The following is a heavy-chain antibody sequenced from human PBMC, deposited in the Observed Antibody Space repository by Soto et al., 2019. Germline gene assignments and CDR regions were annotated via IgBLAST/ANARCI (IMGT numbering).Heavy chain of an antibody. D-gene: IGHD6-6*01. CDR1: GGSISSSSYY. J-gene: IGHJ4*02. CDR2: IYYSGST. V-gene: IGHV4-39*01. Sequence: SETLSLTCTVPGGSISSSSYYWGWIRQPPGKGLEWIGSIYYSGSTYYNPSLKSRVTISVDTSKNQFSLKLSSVTAADTAVYYCASVGGIAARPPYFDYWGQGTLVTV. CDR3: ASVGGIAARPPYFDY.